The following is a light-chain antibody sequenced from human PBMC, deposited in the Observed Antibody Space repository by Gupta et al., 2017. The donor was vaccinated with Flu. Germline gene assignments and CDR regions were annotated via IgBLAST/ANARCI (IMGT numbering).Light chain of an antibody. Sequence: RATLSCRASQSVSSSYLAWYQQKPGQAPRLLIYGASSRATGIPDRFSGSGSGTDFTLTISRLEPEDFAVYYCQQYGSSLPWTFGQGTKVEIK. V-gene: IGKV3-20*01. CDR2: GAS. CDR1: QSVSSSY. J-gene: IGKJ1*01. CDR3: QQYGSSLPWT.